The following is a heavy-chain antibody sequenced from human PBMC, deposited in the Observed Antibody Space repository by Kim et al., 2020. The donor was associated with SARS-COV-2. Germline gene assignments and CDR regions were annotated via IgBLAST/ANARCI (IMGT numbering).Heavy chain of an antibody. CDR1: GFAFNNAW. CDR2: IKTNNEGGTT. Sequence: GGSLRLSCAASGFAFNNAWMSWARQAPAMGLEWIALIKTNNEGGTTYYTSAVRGRFTISRNDSDNMVFLQMTTLKSEDTAVYFCSAGLRKTDTDSWGQGTLVTVSS. CDR3: SAGLRKTDTDS. J-gene: IGHJ4*02. V-gene: IGHV3-15*01. D-gene: IGHD4-17*01.